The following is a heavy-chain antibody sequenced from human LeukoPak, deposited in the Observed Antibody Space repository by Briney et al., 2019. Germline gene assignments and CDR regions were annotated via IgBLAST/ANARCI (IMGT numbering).Heavy chain of an antibody. CDR2: IYPGDSDT. CDR3: ASQLGYCSGGSCGTTNAFDI. CDR1: GYSFTSYW. Sequence: GESLKISCKGSGYSFTSYWIGWVRQMPGKGLEWMGIIYPGDSDTRYSPSFQGQVTISADKSISTAYLQWSSLKASDTAMYYCASQLGYCSGGSCGTTNAFDIWGQGTMVTVSS. D-gene: IGHD2-15*01. V-gene: IGHV5-51*01. J-gene: IGHJ3*02.